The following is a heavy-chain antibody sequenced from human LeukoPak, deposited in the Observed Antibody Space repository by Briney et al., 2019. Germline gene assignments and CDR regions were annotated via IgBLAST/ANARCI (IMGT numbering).Heavy chain of an antibody. CDR2: ISGSGGST. V-gene: IGHV3-23*01. CDR1: GFTFSSYA. CDR3: ARDPSSSWYYYYYYMDV. D-gene: IGHD6-13*01. Sequence: GGSLRLSCAASGFTFSSYAMSWVRQAPGKGLEWVSAISGSGGSTYYADSVKGRFTISRDNSKNTLYLQMNSLRAEDTAVYYCARDPSSSWYYYYYYMDVWGKGTTVTVSS. J-gene: IGHJ6*03.